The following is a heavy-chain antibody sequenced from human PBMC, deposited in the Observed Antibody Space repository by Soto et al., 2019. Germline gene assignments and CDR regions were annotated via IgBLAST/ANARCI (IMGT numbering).Heavy chain of an antibody. CDR1: GYTLTELS. J-gene: IGHJ6*02. V-gene: IGHV1-24*01. CDR3: ATAGELLGYYYYGMDV. Sequence: GASVKVSCKVSGYTLTELSMHWVRQAPGKGLEWMGGFDPEDGETIYAQKFQGRVTMTEGTSTDTAYMELSSLRSEDTAVYYCATAGELLGYYYYGMDVWGQGTTVTVSS. D-gene: IGHD1-26*01. CDR2: FDPEDGET.